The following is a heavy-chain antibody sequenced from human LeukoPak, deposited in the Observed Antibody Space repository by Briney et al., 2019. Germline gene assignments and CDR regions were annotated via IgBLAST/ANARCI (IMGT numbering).Heavy chain of an antibody. CDR3: ARSGRAAAGTPIRWFDP. J-gene: IGHJ5*02. CDR1: GGSFSGYY. D-gene: IGHD6-13*01. Sequence: SETLSLTCAVYGGSFSGYYWSWIRQPPGKGLEWIGEINHSGSTNYNPSLKSRVTISVDTSKNQFSLKLSSVTAADTAVYYCARSGRAAAGTPIRWFDPWGQGTLVTVSS. V-gene: IGHV4-34*01. CDR2: INHSGST.